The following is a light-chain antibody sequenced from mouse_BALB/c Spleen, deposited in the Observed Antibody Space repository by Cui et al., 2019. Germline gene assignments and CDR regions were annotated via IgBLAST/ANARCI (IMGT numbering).Light chain of an antibody. J-gene: IGKJ1*01. Sequence: QIVLTQSPAIMYASPGEKVTMTCSASSSVSYMYWYQQEPGSSPRLLIYDTSNLASGVPVRFSGSGSGTSYSLTISRMEAEDAATYYCQQWSSYPRTFGGGTKLEIK. CDR3: QQWSSYPRT. CDR2: DTS. CDR1: SSVSY. V-gene: IGKV4-55*01.